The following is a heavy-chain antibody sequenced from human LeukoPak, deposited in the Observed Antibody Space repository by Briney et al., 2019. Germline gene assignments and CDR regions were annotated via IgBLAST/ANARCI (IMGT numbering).Heavy chain of an antibody. Sequence: GASVKVSCKASGGTFSSYAISWVRQAPGQGLEWMGGIIPIFGTANYAQKFQGRVTITADESTSTAYMELSSLRSEDTAVYYCARANSEGYCSGGSCYRYNWFDPRGQGTLVTVSS. J-gene: IGHJ5*02. CDR1: GGTFSSYA. CDR2: IIPIFGTA. CDR3: ARANSEGYCSGGSCYRYNWFDP. V-gene: IGHV1-69*13. D-gene: IGHD2-15*01.